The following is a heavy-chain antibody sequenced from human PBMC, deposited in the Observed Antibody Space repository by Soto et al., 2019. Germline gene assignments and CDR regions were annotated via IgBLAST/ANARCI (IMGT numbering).Heavy chain of an antibody. CDR3: ARGWLATGGSFSSLDV. V-gene: IGHV3-13*01. Sequence: GGSLRLSSAASGFTFMSYEMRGGRPATGRGREWVSAICTAVETYHPGSVKGRFTISRDNAKNSLYLQMNSLRAGDKALYYCARGWLATGGSFSSLDVWGKGNKVTDSS. CDR1: GFTFMSYE. CDR2: ICTAVET. D-gene: IGHD6-13*01. J-gene: IGHJ6*04.